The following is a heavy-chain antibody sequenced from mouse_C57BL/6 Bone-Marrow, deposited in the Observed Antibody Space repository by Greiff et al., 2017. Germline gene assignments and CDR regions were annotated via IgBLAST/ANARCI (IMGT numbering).Heavy chain of an antibody. Sequence: ASGIDFSRYWMSWVRRAPGKGLEWIGEINPDSSTINYAPSLKDKFIISRDNAKNTLYLQMSKVRSEDTALYYCARPYYDYPLGYFDVWGTGTTVTVSS. CDR2: INPDSSTI. J-gene: IGHJ1*03. CDR3: ARPYYDYPLGYFDV. D-gene: IGHD2-4*01. CDR1: GIDFSRYW. V-gene: IGHV4-1*01.